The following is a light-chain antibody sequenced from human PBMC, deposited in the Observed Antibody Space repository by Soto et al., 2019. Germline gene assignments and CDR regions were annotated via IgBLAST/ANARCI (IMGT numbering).Light chain of an antibody. Sequence: QSVMTQPPSVSAAPGQKVTIPCSGSRSNLGGNSVSWYQQLPGTAPKLLIYDDNKRPSGIPDRFSGSKAGTSATLGITGFQTGDEADYYCGSWDSSLSAYVFGTGTKLTVL. J-gene: IGLJ1*01. CDR2: DDN. CDR1: RSNLGGNS. CDR3: GSWDSSLSAYV. V-gene: IGLV1-51*01.